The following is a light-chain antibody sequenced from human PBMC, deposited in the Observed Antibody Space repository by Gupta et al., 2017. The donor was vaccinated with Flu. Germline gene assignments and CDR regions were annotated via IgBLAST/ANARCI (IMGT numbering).Light chain of an antibody. CDR2: AAS. V-gene: IGKV1-39*01. CDR1: QSISSY. CDR3: QQRDSTVYI. J-gene: IGKJ2*01. Sequence: DIQMTQSPSSLSASVGDRVTITCRASQSISSYLNWYQQKPGKAPKLLIYAASSVQSGVPSRFSGSGSGTDFTLTISRLQPEDFATYYCQQRDSTVYIFGQGTKMDIK.